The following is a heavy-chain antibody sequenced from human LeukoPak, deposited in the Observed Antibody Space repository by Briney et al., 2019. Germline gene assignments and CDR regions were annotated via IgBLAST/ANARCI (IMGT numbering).Heavy chain of an antibody. CDR2: IYHSGST. Sequence: SSQTLSLTCTVSGGSISSGDYYWSWIRQPPGKGLEWIGYIYHSGSTYYNPSLKSRVTISVDRSENQFSLKLSSVTAADTAVYYCARVSSWNGGDYWGQGTLVTVSS. V-gene: IGHV4-30-2*01. D-gene: IGHD6-13*01. J-gene: IGHJ4*02. CDR1: GGSISSGDYY. CDR3: ARVSSWNGGDY.